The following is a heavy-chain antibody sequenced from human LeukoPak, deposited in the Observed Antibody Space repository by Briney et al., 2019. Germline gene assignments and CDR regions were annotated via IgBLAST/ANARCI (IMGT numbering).Heavy chain of an antibody. CDR1: VYTFTGYY. CDR3: ARAGAPLNNFFDP. J-gene: IGHJ5*02. V-gene: IGHV1-2*02. Sequence: ASVPVPCKASVYTFTGYYMHWVRLAPGQGLEWLGWINPNNGDTNHAQKFQGRVTMTRDTSISTAYMELSRLRSDDTAVYYCARAGAPLNNFFDPWGQGTLVSVSS. CDR2: INPNNGDT.